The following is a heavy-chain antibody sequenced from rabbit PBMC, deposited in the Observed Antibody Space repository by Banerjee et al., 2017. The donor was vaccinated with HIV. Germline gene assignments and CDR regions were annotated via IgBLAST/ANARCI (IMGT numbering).Heavy chain of an antibody. CDR3: ARYTYTGYGYAYYFNL. CDR2: IYAGSGIT. D-gene: IGHD6-1*01. J-gene: IGHJ4*01. Sequence: QSLEESGGDLVKPGASLTLTCTASGFDINSYHMCWVRQAPGKGLEWIACIYAGSGITYYASWAKGRFTISKTSSTTVTLQMTSLTAADTATYFCARYTYTGYGYAYYFNLWGPGTLVTVS. CDR1: GFDINSYH. V-gene: IGHV1S40*01.